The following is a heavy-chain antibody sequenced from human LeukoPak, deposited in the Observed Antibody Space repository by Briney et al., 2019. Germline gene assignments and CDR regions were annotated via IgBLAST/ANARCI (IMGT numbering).Heavy chain of an antibody. CDR1: GGSISSGGYY. J-gene: IGHJ4*02. CDR2: IYYSGST. V-gene: IGHV4-31*03. CDR3: AKGWQWLVPRYFDY. Sequence: SETLSLTCTVSGGSISSGGYYWSWIRQHPGKGLEWIGYIYYSGSTYYNPSLKSRVTISVDTSKNQFSLELSSVTAADTAVYYRAKGWQWLVPRYFDYWGQGTLVTVSS. D-gene: IGHD6-19*01.